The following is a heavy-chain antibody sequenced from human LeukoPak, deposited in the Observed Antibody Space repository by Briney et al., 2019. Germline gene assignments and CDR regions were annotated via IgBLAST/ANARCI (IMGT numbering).Heavy chain of an antibody. CDR3: ARVPVRYCGGDCYRGPFDY. CDR2: ISSSSSTI. CDR1: GFTFSSYS. Sequence: PGGSLRLSCAASGFTFSSYSMNWVRQAPGKGLEWVSYISSSSSTIYYADSVKGRFTISRDNAKNSLCLQMNSLRAEDTAVYYCARVPVRYCGGDCYRGPFDYWGQGTLVTVSS. V-gene: IGHV3-48*01. J-gene: IGHJ4*02. D-gene: IGHD2-21*02.